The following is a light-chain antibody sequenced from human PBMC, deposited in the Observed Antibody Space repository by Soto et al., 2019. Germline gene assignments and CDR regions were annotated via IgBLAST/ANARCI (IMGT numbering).Light chain of an antibody. CDR1: QSVSSN. Sequence: EIVITQSPSTLSVSPGERATLSCRASQSVSSNLAWYQQKPGQAPRLLIYGASTRATGIPARFSGSGSGTEFTLTISSLQSEDFAVYYCQQYHQWPVAFGGGTKVDI. CDR2: GAS. V-gene: IGKV3-15*01. J-gene: IGKJ4*01. CDR3: QQYHQWPVA.